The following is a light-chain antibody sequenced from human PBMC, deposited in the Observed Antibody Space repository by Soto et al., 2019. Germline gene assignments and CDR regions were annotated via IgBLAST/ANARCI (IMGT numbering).Light chain of an antibody. CDR2: AAS. Sequence: DLQLTQSPSFLSASIGDRVTITCRASQAISSYLAWYQQKPGKAPKLLIDAASTLQSGVPSRFSGSGSETEFTLTISSLQPEDFATYYCQQINTYPPAFGGGTTVEIK. CDR1: QAISSY. CDR3: QQINTYPPA. J-gene: IGKJ4*01. V-gene: IGKV1-9*01.